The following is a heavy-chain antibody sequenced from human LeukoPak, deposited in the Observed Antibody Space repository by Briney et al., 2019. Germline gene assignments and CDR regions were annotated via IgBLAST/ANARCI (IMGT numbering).Heavy chain of an antibody. CDR2: IYHSGST. CDR1: GYSISSGYY. J-gene: IGHJ4*02. V-gene: IGHV4-38-2*02. Sequence: SETLSLTCTVSGYSISSGYYWGWIRQPPGKGLEWIGSIYHSGSTYYNPSLKSRVTISVDTSKNQFSLKLSSVTAADTAVYYCARRSTSGWHHDYWGQGTLVTVSS. D-gene: IGHD6-19*01. CDR3: ARRSTSGWHHDY.